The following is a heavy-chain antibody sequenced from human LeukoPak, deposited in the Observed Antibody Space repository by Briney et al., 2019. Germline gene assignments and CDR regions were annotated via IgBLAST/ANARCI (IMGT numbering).Heavy chain of an antibody. V-gene: IGHV3-11*05. Sequence: PGGSLRLSCAASGFTFSAHYMSRIRQSPGKGLEWLSYISGNGGDTNYADSVRGRITISRDNAKNSLFLQMSSLRAEDTAIYYCARGARASDSWGQGTLVTVSS. CDR1: GFTFSAHY. J-gene: IGHJ4*02. CDR2: ISGNGGDT. CDR3: ARGARASDS.